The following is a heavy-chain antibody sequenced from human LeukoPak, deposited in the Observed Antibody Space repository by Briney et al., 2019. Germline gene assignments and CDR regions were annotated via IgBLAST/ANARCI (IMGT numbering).Heavy chain of an antibody. J-gene: IGHJ5*02. CDR2: IYTSGST. V-gene: IGHV4-4*07. CDR1: RGSISNYY. Sequence: SETLSLTCTVSRGSISNYYWSWVRQPAGKGLEWIGRIYTSGSTNYNPSLKSRVTMSVDTSKNQFSLKLSSVTAADTAVYYCARGITMVRGSQAWFDPWGQGTLVTVSS. D-gene: IGHD3-10*01. CDR3: ARGITMVRGSQAWFDP.